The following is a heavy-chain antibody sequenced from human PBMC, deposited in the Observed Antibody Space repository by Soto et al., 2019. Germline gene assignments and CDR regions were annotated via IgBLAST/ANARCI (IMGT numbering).Heavy chain of an antibody. V-gene: IGHV5-10-1*01. CDR1: GYSFTSYW. J-gene: IGHJ3*02. CDR3: AADTSGGRDI. Sequence: GESLKISWKGSGYSFTSYWISWVRQMPGKGLEWMGRIDPSDSYTNYSPSFQGHVTISADKSISTAYLQWSSLKASDTAMYYCAADTSGGRDIWGQGTMVTVSS. D-gene: IGHD2-15*01. CDR2: IDPSDSYT.